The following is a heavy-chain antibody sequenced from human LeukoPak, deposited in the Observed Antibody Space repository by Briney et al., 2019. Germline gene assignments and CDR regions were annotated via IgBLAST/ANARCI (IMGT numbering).Heavy chain of an antibody. V-gene: IGHV3-7*04. D-gene: IGHD6-13*01. CDR3: ARGGSRWFDY. CDR2: IREDGSEK. CDR1: GFSFSSYW. Sequence: GGSLRLSCAASGFSFSSYWMSWVRQAPGKGLEWVANIREDGSEKNYVDSVKGRFTISRDNAKNSLHLQMNSLRGEDTAVYYCARGGSRWFDYWGQGILVTVSS. J-gene: IGHJ4*02.